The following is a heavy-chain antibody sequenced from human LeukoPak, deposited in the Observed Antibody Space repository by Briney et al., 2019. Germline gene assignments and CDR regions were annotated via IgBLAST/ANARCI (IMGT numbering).Heavy chain of an antibody. Sequence: GGSLRLSCAASGFTFSSYAMHWVRQAPGKGLEYVSAISSNGGSTYYANSVKGRFTISRDNSKNTLYLQMGSLRAEDMAVYYCARDRTSTYYDILTGYYIFDYWGQGTLVTVSS. CDR1: GFTFSSYA. J-gene: IGHJ4*02. V-gene: IGHV3-64*01. D-gene: IGHD3-9*01. CDR3: ARDRTSTYYDILTGYYIFDY. CDR2: ISSNGGST.